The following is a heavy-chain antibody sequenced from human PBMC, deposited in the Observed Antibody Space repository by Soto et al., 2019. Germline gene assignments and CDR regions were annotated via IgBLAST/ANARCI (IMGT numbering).Heavy chain of an antibody. D-gene: IGHD3-16*01. CDR3: ATHDQAPYYYYGMDV. V-gene: IGHV1-18*01. Sequence: QVQLVQSGAEVKKPGASVKVSCKASGYTFTRYGISWVRQAPGQGLEWMGWISAYSGNTNYAQKLQGRVNMTTDTSTSTDYMELRSLRSDDSAVYYCATHDQAPYYYYGMDVWGQGTTVTVSS. CDR1: GYTFTRYG. J-gene: IGHJ6*02. CDR2: ISAYSGNT.